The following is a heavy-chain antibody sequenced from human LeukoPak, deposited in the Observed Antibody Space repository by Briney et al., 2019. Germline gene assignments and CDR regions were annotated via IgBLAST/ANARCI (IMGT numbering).Heavy chain of an antibody. CDR3: ARDYASDY. D-gene: IGHD3-10*01. Sequence: PGGSLRLSCAASGFTFSRYEMNWVRQATGKGLECVSYNSRSGDTIYFADSVKGRFTISRDNAKNSLYLQMSSLRAEDTAVYYCARDYASDYWGQGTLVTVSS. CDR2: NSRSGDTI. CDR1: GFTFSRYE. J-gene: IGHJ4*02. V-gene: IGHV3-48*03.